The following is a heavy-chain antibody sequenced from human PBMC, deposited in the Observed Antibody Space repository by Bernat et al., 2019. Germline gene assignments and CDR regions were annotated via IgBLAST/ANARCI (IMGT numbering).Heavy chain of an antibody. CDR3: AREWGNDAFDM. V-gene: IGHV4-39*07. CDR2: IYHSGIT. Sequence: QLQLQESGPGLVKPSETLSLTCTVSGGSISSSTYYWSWIRQPPGKGLEWIGEIYHSGITNYNPSLKSRFTISVDKSKNQLSLKLSSVTAADTAVYYCAREWGNDAFDMWGQGTMVTVSS. D-gene: IGHD7-27*01. J-gene: IGHJ3*02. CDR1: GGSISSSTYY.